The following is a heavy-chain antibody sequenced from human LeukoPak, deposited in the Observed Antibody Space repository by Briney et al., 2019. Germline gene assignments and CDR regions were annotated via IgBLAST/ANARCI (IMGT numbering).Heavy chain of an antibody. V-gene: IGHV3-23*01. J-gene: IGHJ3*02. CDR3: AKDLVWDSSGYTDAFDI. CDR2: ISGSGGST. Sequence: GGSLRLSCAASGLTFSSYAMSWVRQAPGKGLEWVSAISGSGGSTYYADSVKGRFTISRDNSKNTLYLQMNSLRAEDTAVYYCAKDLVWDSSGYTDAFDIWGQGTMVTVSS. CDR1: GLTFSSYA. D-gene: IGHD3-22*01.